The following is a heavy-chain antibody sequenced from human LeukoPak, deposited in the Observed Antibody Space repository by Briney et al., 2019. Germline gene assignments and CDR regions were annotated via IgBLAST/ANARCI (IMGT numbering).Heavy chain of an antibody. J-gene: IGHJ6*03. CDR3: ATPRGDYYYYYYMDV. Sequence: GASVKVSCKASGYTFTSYDINWVRQATGQGLEWMGGIIPIFGTANYAQKFQGRVTITADKSTSTAYMELSSLRSEDTAVYYCATPRGDYYYYYYMDVWGKGTTVTVSS. CDR1: GYTFTSYD. CDR2: IIPIFGTA. V-gene: IGHV1-69*06.